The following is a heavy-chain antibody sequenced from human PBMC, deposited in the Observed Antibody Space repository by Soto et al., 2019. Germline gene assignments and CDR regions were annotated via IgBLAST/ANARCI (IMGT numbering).Heavy chain of an antibody. CDR3: AKDQASGQGSFGS. J-gene: IGHJ4*02. CDR1: GLTFNIYG. V-gene: IGHV3-30*18. CDR2: ISYDGINQ. Sequence: GGSLRLTGAASGLTFNIYGIHWVRQATDKGLEWVALISYDGINQYYADSVKGRFTISRDNSKNTLFLQMNSLRADDTAVYYCAKDQASGQGSFGSLGQGTLVTFSS.